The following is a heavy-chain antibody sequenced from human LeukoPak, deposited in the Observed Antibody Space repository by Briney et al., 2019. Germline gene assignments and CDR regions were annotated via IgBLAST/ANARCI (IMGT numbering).Heavy chain of an antibody. D-gene: IGHD3-3*01. CDR2: ISGSGATT. CDR3: AKDHIWSGIAIYGVTED. Sequence: PGGSLRLSCAASGFTFSHYTLSWVRQAPGKGLEWVSYISGSGATTYYADSVKGRFTISRDNSKNSLYLQMTSLGAEDTAVYYWAKDHIWSGIAIYGVTEDWGQGTLVTVSS. CDR1: GFTFSHYT. J-gene: IGHJ4*02. V-gene: IGHV3-23*01.